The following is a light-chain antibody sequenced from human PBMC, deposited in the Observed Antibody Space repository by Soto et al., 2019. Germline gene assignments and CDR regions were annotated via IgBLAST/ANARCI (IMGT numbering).Light chain of an antibody. J-gene: IGLJ3*02. CDR1: SSSIGSNY. CDR3: AAWDDSLRGWV. Sequence: QSVLTQPPSASGTPGQRVTISCSESSSSIGSNYIYWYQQLPGTAPKLLIYRDSPRPSGVPDRFSGSKSGTSASLAISGLRSDDEADYYCAAWDDSLRGWVFGGGTKLTVL. CDR2: RDS. V-gene: IGLV1-47*01.